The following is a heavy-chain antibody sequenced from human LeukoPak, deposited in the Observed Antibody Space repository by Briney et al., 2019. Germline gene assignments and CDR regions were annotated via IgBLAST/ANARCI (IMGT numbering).Heavy chain of an antibody. Sequence: ASETLSLTCTVSGGSISSGSYYWSWIRQPPGKGLEWIGSIYYSGSTYYNPSLKSRVTISVDTSKNQFSLKLSSVTAADTAVYYCARRRYCGGDCYHYFDYWGQGTLVTVSS. J-gene: IGHJ4*02. V-gene: IGHV4-39*01. CDR3: ARRRYCGGDCYHYFDY. CDR2: IYYSGST. D-gene: IGHD2-21*02. CDR1: GGSISSGSYY.